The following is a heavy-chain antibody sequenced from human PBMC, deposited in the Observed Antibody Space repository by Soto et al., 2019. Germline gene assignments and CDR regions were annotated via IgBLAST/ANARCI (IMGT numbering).Heavy chain of an antibody. V-gene: IGHV5-51*01. J-gene: IGHJ5*02. D-gene: IGHD6-19*01. CDR1: GYTFTNYW. CDR3: ARLGHQIIEGGSIAMSGPDP. Sequence: GESLKISCKASGYTFTNYWIGWVRQKPGKGLEWMGIIYPGDSETNYSPSFQDQVTMSADKSINTVYLQWSSLRASGTAMYYCARLGHQIIEGGSIAMSGPDPWGQGPLVTVSS. CDR2: IYPGDSET.